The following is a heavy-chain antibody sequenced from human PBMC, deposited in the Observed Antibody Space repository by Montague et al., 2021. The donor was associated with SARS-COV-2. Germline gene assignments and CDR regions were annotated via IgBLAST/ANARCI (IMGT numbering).Heavy chain of an antibody. D-gene: IGHD1-26*01. V-gene: IGHV6-1*01. CDR3: ARERWAVGVSFDY. J-gene: IGHJ4*02. CDR1: GDSVSSNSAT. Sequence: CAISGDSVSSNSATWHWIRQSSSRGPEWLGRTYYRSRWSNDYAVSVRSRIIINPDTSTNQFSLQLSSVTPEDTAVYFCARERWAVGVSFDYWGQGTLVTVSS. CDR2: TYYRSRWSN.